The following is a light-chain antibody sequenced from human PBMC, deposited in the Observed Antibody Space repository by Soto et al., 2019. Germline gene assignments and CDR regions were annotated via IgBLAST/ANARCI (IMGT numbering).Light chain of an antibody. CDR1: QSVGSN. CDR3: QQYNNWPQT. CDR2: DAS. J-gene: IGKJ1*01. V-gene: IGKV3-15*01. Sequence: EIVMTQSPATLSVSPGERATLSCRATQSVGSNLAWYQQKPGQAPRLLIYDASTRATGIPARFSGSGSGTDFTLTISGLQSEDFAVYYCQQYNNWPQTFGQGTKVDIK.